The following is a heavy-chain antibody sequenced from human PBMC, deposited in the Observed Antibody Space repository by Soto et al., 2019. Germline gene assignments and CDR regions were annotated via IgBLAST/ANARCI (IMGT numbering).Heavy chain of an antibody. CDR3: ARWGDIVVVPAAREGNWFDP. CDR1: GGSISSGGYY. Sequence: QVQLQESGPGLVKPSQTLSLTCTVSGGSISSGGYYWSWIRQHPGKGLEWIGYIYYSGSTYYNPSLQSRVTISVDTSKNQFSLKLSSVAAADTAVYYCARWGDIVVVPAAREGNWFDPWGQGTLVTVSS. V-gene: IGHV4-31*03. J-gene: IGHJ5*02. D-gene: IGHD2-2*01. CDR2: IYYSGST.